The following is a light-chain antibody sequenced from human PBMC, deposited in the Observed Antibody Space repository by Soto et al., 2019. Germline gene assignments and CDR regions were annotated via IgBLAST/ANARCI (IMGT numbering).Light chain of an antibody. J-gene: IGKJ5*01. Sequence: DIQMTQSPSSLSASVGDRVTITCRASQSISSYLNWYQQKPGKAPKLLIYAASSLQSGVPSRFSGSGSGTDFTLTISSLQPEDFATYYCQQSXSTPITFGQGTRLEIK. V-gene: IGKV1-39*01. CDR1: QSISSY. CDR3: QQSXSTPIT. CDR2: AAS.